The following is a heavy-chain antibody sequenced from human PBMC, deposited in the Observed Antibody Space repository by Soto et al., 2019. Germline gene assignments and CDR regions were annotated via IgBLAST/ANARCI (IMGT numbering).Heavy chain of an antibody. Sequence: EVQVLDSGGGLVQPGGSLRLSCAASGLTFSRFGMSWVRQAPGKGPEWVATIHGCGTPTDYADSVRGRFTISRDNSKDTMYLQMNTLRAEDTAVYYCAKHKGSGSYTNWCFDVWGRGTLVTVSS. D-gene: IGHD3-10*01. CDR2: IHGCGTPT. V-gene: IGHV3-23*01. J-gene: IGHJ2*01. CDR3: AKHKGSGSYTNWCFDV. CDR1: GLTFSRFG.